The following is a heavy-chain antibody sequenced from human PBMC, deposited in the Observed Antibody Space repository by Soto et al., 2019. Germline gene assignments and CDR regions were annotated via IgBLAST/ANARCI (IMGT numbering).Heavy chain of an antibody. D-gene: IGHD3-22*01. Sequence: GGSLRLSCAASGFTVSSNYMSWVRQAPGKGLEWVSVIYSGGSTYYADSVKGRFTISRDNSKNTLYLQMNSLRAEDTAVYYCARALREYYDSSGYLDYWGQGTLVTVSS. V-gene: IGHV3-66*01. CDR1: GFTVSSNY. J-gene: IGHJ4*02. CDR2: IYSGGST. CDR3: ARALREYYDSSGYLDY.